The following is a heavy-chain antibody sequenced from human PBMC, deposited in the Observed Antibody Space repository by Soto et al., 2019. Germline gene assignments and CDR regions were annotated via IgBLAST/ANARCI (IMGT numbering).Heavy chain of an antibody. J-gene: IGHJ6*02. CDR3: ARDRPPGSLYGMDA. CDR1: GYIFTTYG. CDR2: ISADSGYT. Sequence: QIQLVQSGGGVERPGASVTVSCEASGYIFTTYGLSWVRQTPAHGLEWMGWISADSGYTQYAQFLQDRLTMTRDTSTNTRYIELRDLTSDDTGIYYCARDRPPGSLYGMDAWGQGTAVTVSS. V-gene: IGHV1-18*01.